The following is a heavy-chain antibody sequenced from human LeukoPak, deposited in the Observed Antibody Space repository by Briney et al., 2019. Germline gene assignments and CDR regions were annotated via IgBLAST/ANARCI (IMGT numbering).Heavy chain of an antibody. Sequence: GGSLRLSCATSGFILSGYDMHWVRQLTGKGLEWVSSIGNVADTYYSGSVKGRFVISRDNARNFVFLQMNSLRAEDTAVYYCVRATGSGGFDSWGQGAQVTVSS. CDR2: IGNVADT. CDR3: VRATGSGGFDS. V-gene: IGHV3-13*01. D-gene: IGHD6-19*01. J-gene: IGHJ4*02. CDR1: GFILSGYD.